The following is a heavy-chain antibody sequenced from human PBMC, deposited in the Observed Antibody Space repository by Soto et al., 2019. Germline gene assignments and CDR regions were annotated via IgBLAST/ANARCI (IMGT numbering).Heavy chain of an antibody. D-gene: IGHD7-27*01. CDR3: ALTTQYYYYGMDV. V-gene: IGHV3-23*01. Sequence: GGSLRLSCAASGFTFSSYAMSWVRQAPGKGLEWVSAISGSGGSTYYADSVKGRFTISRGNSKNTLYLQMNSLRAEDTAVYYCALTTQYYYYGMDVWGQGTTVTVSS. CDR1: GFTFSSYA. J-gene: IGHJ6*02. CDR2: ISGSGGST.